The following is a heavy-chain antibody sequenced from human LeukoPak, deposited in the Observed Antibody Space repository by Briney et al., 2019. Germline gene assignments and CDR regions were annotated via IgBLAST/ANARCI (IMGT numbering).Heavy chain of an antibody. Sequence: ASVKVSCKASGYTFTSYDISWVRQAPGQGLEWMGWISVYNGNTDYAQKLQGRVTMTTDTSTSTAYMELRSLRSDDTAVYYCARVMYYDFWSGYFDDYYYYGMDVWGQGTTVTFSS. CDR2: ISVYNGNT. J-gene: IGHJ6*02. D-gene: IGHD3-3*01. CDR1: GYTFTSYD. CDR3: ARVMYYDFWSGYFDDYYYYGMDV. V-gene: IGHV1-18*01.